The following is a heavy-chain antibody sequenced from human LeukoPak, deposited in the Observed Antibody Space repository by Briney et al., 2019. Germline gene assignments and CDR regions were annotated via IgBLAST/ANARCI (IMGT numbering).Heavy chain of an antibody. V-gene: IGHV3-21*06. CDR1: TFTFSGYS. CDR3: ARDRTVKARIGGMDV. J-gene: IGHJ6*02. Sequence: GGSLRLSCAASTFTFSGYSMNWVRQAPGKGLEWVSYISESSSHTYYADSVKGRFTISRDNAKNSLYLQMSSLRAEDTAIYYCARDRTVKARIGGMDVWGQGTTVIVSS. CDR2: ISESSSHT. D-gene: IGHD5-12*01.